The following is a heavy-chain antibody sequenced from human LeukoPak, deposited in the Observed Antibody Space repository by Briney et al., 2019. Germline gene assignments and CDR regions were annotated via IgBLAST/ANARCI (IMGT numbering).Heavy chain of an antibody. CDR2: IYYSGRT. V-gene: IGHV4-30-4*01. CDR1: GGSISSGDYY. D-gene: IGHD3-10*01. Sequence: SQTLSLTCTVSGGSISSGDYYWRWIRQTPGKGLECIGYIYYSGRTYYNPSHKSRVTISVDMSKNQFSLKLTSVTAADTAVYYCARTWFGESLNWFDPWGQGTLVTVSS. J-gene: IGHJ5*02. CDR3: ARTWFGESLNWFDP.